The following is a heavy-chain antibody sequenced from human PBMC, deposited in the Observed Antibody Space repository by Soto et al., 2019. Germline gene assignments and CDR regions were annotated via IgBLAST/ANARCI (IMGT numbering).Heavy chain of an antibody. CDR2: ISYDGSNK. D-gene: IGHD6-19*01. V-gene: IGHV3-30*18. CDR3: AKEASTGSYGRGGYYCYLGKDV. CDR1: GFTFSSYG. J-gene: IGHJ6*02. Sequence: PGGSLRLSCAASGFTFSSYGMNWVRQAPGKGLEWVAVISYDGSNKYYADSVKGRFTISRDNSKNTLYLQMNSLRAEDTAVYYCAKEASTGSYGRGGYYCYLGKDVWGQGTTVTDSS.